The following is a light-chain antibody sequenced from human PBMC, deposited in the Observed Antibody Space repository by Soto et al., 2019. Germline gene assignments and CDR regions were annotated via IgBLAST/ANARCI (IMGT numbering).Light chain of an antibody. V-gene: IGKV3-15*01. CDR2: AVS. CDR1: QSVSSN. CDR3: QQYNKWPLT. J-gene: IGKJ1*01. Sequence: EIMMTQSPGTLSASPGERATLSCRASQSVSSNLAWYQQKPGQAPRLLIYAVSTRATVIPAMFSVSGSGTEFTLTISSLQSEDFAVYYCQQYNKWPLTFGQGTKVEIK.